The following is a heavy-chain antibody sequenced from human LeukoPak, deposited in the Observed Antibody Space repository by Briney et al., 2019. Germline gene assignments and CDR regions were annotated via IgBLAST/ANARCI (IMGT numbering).Heavy chain of an antibody. D-gene: IGHD1-26*01. CDR1: GFTFGSYA. CDR3: ARGSGSYGLWDY. CDR2: IYGDT. Sequence: GGSLRLSCAASGFTFGSYAMSWVRQAPGKGLVWVSRIYGDTYYADSVKGRFTISRDNAKNTLYLQMDSLRPEDTAVYYCARGSGSYGLWDYWGQGTLVTVSS. V-gene: IGHV3-74*01. J-gene: IGHJ4*02.